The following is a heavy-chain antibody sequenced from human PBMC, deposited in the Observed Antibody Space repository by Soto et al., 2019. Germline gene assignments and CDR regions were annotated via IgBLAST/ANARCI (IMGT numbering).Heavy chain of an antibody. V-gene: IGHV3-23*01. CDR2: ISGSGYDT. D-gene: IGHD1-26*01. CDR3: AKGAPDHSPYYFDH. J-gene: IGHJ4*02. Sequence: PGGSLRLSCAASGFTFSSYAMTWVRQAPGKGLEWVSAISGSGYDTYFADSVKGRFTISRDNSKNTLYLQMNSLGAEDTAIYYCAKGAPDHSPYYFDHWGQGALVTVSS. CDR1: GFTFSSYA.